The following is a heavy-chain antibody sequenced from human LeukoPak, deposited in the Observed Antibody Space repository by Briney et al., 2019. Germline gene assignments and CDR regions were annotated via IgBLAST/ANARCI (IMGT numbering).Heavy chain of an antibody. V-gene: IGHV4-4*07. Sequence: SETLSLTCTVSGVSITNYYWAWIRQPAGKGLEWIGRMYISGSTNYNPSLKSRVTISIDKSSNQFSLKLRSVTAADTAVYYCARDYLVGAPLDSWGHGTLVTVSS. CDR3: ARDYLVGAPLDS. J-gene: IGHJ5*01. D-gene: IGHD1-26*01. CDR1: GVSITNYY. CDR2: MYISGST.